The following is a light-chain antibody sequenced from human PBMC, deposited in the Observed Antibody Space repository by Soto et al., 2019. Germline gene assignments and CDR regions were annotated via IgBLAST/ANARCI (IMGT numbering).Light chain of an antibody. J-gene: IGLJ3*02. CDR3: AAWDDTVTGPGWV. V-gene: IGLV2-14*02. CDR1: STDFENYNL. CDR2: EGT. Sequence: QSALTQPASVSGSPGQSITISCTRSSTDFENYNLVSWYQHCPDKAPKLIIYEGTKRPSGVPDRFYASKSGTSASLAISGLRSEDEADYYCAAWDDTVTGPGWVFGGGTKLTVL.